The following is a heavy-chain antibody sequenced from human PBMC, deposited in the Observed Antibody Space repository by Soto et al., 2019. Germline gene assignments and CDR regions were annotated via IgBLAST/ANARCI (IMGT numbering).Heavy chain of an antibody. V-gene: IGHV3-21*02. Sequence: ELAESGGGRVRPGGSLRLSCEASGFTFGSFIMIWVRQAAGKRLEWVSSITTTGDATYADSVKGRFTVSRDNARKSLFLNMANLTAEDTALYYCTRRGDCTSALCYLFGSSWYFDLWGRGTLVTVSS. CDR1: GFTFGSFI. D-gene: IGHD2-21*02. CDR3: TRRGDCTSALCYLFGSSWYFDL. J-gene: IGHJ2*01. CDR2: ITTTGDAT.